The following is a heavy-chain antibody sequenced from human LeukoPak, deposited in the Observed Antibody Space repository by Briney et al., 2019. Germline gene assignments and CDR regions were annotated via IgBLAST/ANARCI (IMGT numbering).Heavy chain of an antibody. D-gene: IGHD2-15*01. V-gene: IGHV3-7*03. CDR3: ARYCSGGSCFDY. CDR1: GFTFSIYY. Sequence: GGSLRLSCAASGFTFSIYYMSWVRQAPGKGLEWVATIKQDGSEKCFVDSVKGRFTISRDNAKNSLYLQMNNLRVDDTAVYYCARYCSGGSCFDYWGQGILVTVST. J-gene: IGHJ4*02. CDR2: IKQDGSEK.